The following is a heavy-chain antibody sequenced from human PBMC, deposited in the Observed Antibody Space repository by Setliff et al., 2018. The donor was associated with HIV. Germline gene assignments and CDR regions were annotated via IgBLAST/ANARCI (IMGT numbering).Heavy chain of an antibody. CDR1: GYSIRNGGYS. J-gene: IGHJ3*01. V-gene: IGHV4-30-2*01. CDR3: ARVVETTYISGFGAFDV. Sequence: SETLSLTCVVSGYSIRNGGYSWTWIRQPPGKGLEWIVFIYHSGSSFYNPSLKSRVTIARDRSANQFSLILTSGTAADTGVYYCARVVETTYISGFGAFDVWGKGKVVTVSS. D-gene: IGHD5-18*01. CDR2: IYHSGSS.